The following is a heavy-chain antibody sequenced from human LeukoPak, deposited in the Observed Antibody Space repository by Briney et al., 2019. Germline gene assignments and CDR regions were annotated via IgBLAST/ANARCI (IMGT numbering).Heavy chain of an antibody. D-gene: IGHD3-22*01. V-gene: IGHV3-30*18. CDR3: AKGTDYDTGGAFDI. J-gene: IGHJ3*02. Sequence: GRSLRLSFAASGFSFSSYGMHWVRQAPGKGLEWVAVISYDGSNKDYADSVKGRFTISRDNSKNTLYLQMNSLRAEDTAVYYCAKGTDYDTGGAFDIWGQGTMVTVSS. CDR2: ISYDGSNK. CDR1: GFSFSSYG.